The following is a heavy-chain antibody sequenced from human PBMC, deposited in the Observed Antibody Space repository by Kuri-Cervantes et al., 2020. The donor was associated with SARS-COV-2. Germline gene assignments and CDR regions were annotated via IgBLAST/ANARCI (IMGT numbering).Heavy chain of an antibody. Sequence: GESLQISCKGSGYSFTSYWIGWVRQMPGKGLEWMGIIYHGDSDTRYSPSFQSQVTISADKSISTAYLQWSSLKASDTAMDYCARHVRTYSSSSPFFDYWGQGTLVTVSS. V-gene: IGHV5-51*01. D-gene: IGHD6-6*01. CDR2: IYHGDSDT. CDR1: GYSFTSYW. J-gene: IGHJ4*02. CDR3: ARHVRTYSSSSPFFDY.